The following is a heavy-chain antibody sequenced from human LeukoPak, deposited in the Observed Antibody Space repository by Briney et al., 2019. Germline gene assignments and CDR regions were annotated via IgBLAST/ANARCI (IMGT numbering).Heavy chain of an antibody. CDR1: GFTFRSYA. D-gene: IGHD5-12*01. CDR2: INEPGVYT. J-gene: IGHJ4*02. CDR3: AKEGSGYEPNFDY. V-gene: IGHV3-23*01. Sequence: GGSLRLSCTASGFTFRSYAMSWVRQAPGKGLDWVSGINEPGVYTYYADSVKGRFTISRDNSKNTLYLQMNSLRAEDTAVYYCAKEGSGYEPNFDYWGQGTLVTVSS.